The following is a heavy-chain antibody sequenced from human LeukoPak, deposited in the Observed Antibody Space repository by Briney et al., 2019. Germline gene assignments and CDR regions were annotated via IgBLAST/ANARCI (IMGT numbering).Heavy chain of an antibody. V-gene: IGHV3-7*01. Sequence: GGSLRLSCAASGFTFNSYWISWVRQAPGKGLEWVANIKQDGSEKHYVDSVKGRFTISRDNAKKSLFLHMNSLRVEDTAVYYCARGSEYTSSTNYYFDYWGQGTLVTVSS. D-gene: IGHD6-6*01. CDR3: ARGSEYTSSTNYYFDY. CDR2: IKQDGSEK. CDR1: GFTFNSYW. J-gene: IGHJ4*02.